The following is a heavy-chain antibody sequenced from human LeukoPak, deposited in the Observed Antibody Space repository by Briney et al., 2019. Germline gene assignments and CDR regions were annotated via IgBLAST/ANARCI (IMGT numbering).Heavy chain of an antibody. CDR2: IYTSGST. Sequence: SQTLSLTCTVPGGSISSGSYYWSWIRQPAGRGLEWIGRIYTSGSTNYNPSLKSRVTISVDTSKNQFSLKLSSVTAADTAVYYCASTPYDFWSGYGGLDYWGQGTLVTVSS. D-gene: IGHD3-3*01. V-gene: IGHV4-61*02. J-gene: IGHJ4*02. CDR1: GGSISSGSYY. CDR3: ASTPYDFWSGYGGLDY.